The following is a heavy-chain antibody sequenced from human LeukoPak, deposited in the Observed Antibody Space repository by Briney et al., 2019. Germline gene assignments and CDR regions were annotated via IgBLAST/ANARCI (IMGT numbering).Heavy chain of an antibody. D-gene: IGHD6-19*01. CDR2: VSGAGGSA. CDR1: GFTFSGNA. J-gene: IGHJ4*02. V-gene: IGHV3-23*01. Sequence: GGSLRLSCAASGFTFSGNAMSWGRQAPGKGLEWVSVVSGAGGSAYYADSVKGRFTISRDNSKNTLYLQLTSLRVEDTALYYCARNRGSGWQHYFDNWGQGTVVTVSS. CDR3: ARNRGSGWQHYFDN.